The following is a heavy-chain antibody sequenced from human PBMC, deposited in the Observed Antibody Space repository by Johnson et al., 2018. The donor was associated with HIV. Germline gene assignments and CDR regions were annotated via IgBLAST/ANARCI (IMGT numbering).Heavy chain of an antibody. CDR3: ARGWDAFDM. V-gene: IGHV3-9*01. CDR1: GFTFDDYA. CDR2: IYSGGST. J-gene: IGHJ3*02. D-gene: IGHD2-15*01. Sequence: VQLVESGGGLVQPGRSLRLSCAASGFTFDDYAMHWVRQAPGKGLEWVSGIYSGGSTYYADSVQGRFTISRDNSKNTLYLQMNSLRAEDTALYYCARGWDAFDMWGQGTMVTVSS.